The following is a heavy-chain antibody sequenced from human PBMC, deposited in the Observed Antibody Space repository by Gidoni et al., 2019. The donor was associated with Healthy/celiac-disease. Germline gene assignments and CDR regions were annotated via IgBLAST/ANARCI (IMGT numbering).Heavy chain of an antibody. CDR2: IRSKANSYAT. V-gene: IGHV3-73*01. D-gene: IGHD2-15*01. J-gene: IGHJ6*02. CDR1: GFTFSGSA. CDR3: TSVYHCSGGSCYGSDYYYGMDV. Sequence: EVQLVESGGGLVQPGGSLKLSCAASGFTFSGSAMHWVRQASGKGLEWVGRIRSKANSYATAYAASVKGRFTISRDDSKNTAYLQMNSLKTEDTAVYYCTSVYHCSGGSCYGSDYYYGMDVWGQGTTVTVSS.